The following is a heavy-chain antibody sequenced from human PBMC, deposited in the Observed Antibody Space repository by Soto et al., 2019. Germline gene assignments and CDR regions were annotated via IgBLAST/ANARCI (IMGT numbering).Heavy chain of an antibody. D-gene: IGHD6-6*01. CDR3: ARLYSSYTLGYYYYYMDV. Sequence: QVQLQESGPGLVKPSETLSLTCTVSGGSISSYYWSWIRQPPGKGLEWIGYIYYSGSTNYNPSLKSRVTISVDTSTNQFSLKLSSVTAADTAVYYCARLYSSYTLGYYYYYMDVWGKGTTVTVSS. CDR2: IYYSGST. CDR1: GGSISSYY. V-gene: IGHV4-59*01. J-gene: IGHJ6*03.